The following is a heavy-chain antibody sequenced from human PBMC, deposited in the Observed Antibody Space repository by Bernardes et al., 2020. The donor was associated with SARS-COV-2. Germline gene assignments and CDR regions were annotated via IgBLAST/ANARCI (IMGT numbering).Heavy chain of an antibody. J-gene: IGHJ4*02. CDR3: VRSAFSGGSGYFFDS. CDR1: GFTFSSYW. CDR2: INTDGRTI. Sequence: GGSLRLSCAASGFTFSSYWIHWVRQVPGKGLVWVSRINTDGRTITYADSVKGRFIIFRDNAKNTLYLQMNSLRVEDAAMYYCVRSAFSGGSGYFFDSWGQGTLVTVSS. V-gene: IGHV3-74*01. D-gene: IGHD3-22*01.